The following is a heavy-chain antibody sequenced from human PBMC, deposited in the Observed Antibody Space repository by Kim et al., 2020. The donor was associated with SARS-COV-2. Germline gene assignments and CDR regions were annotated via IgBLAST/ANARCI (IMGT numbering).Heavy chain of an antibody. CDR3: ARDLDRGLDV. V-gene: IGHV3-33*01. J-gene: IGHJ6*01. CDR1: GFTFSSYG. Sequence: GGSLRLSCAASGFTFSSYGMHWVRQAPGKGLDWVAVIWFDGSNKYYADSVKGRFTISRDNSKNTLYLQMNSLRAEGTAVYYCARDLDRGLDVCGQGTTVTLSS. CDR2: IWFDGSNK.